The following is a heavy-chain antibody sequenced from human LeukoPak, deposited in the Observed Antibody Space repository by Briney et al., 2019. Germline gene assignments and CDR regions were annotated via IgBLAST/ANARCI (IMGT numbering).Heavy chain of an antibody. V-gene: IGHV3-21*01. CDR2: ISSSSSYI. Sequence: GGSLRLSCAASGFTFSSYSMNWVRQAPGKGLEWVSSISSSSSYIYYADSVKGRFTISRDNAKNSLYLQMKSLRAEDTAVYYCAKGGGYEAQYYYYYLDVWGKGTTVTISS. CDR1: GFTFSSYS. J-gene: IGHJ6*03. D-gene: IGHD5-12*01. CDR3: AKGGGYEAQYYYYYLDV.